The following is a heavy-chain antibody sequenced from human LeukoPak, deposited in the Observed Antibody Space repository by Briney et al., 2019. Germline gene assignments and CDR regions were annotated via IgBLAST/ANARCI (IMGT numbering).Heavy chain of an antibody. J-gene: IGHJ6*03. CDR3: ARRSRQWLGRDYYYYMDV. CDR2: IIPILGIA. Sequence: GSSVKVSCKASGGTFSSYTISWVRQAPGQGLEWMGRIIPILGIANYAQKFQGRVTITADKSTSTAYMELSSLRSEDTAVYYCARRSRQWLGRDYYYYMDVWGKGTTVTVSS. D-gene: IGHD6-19*01. CDR1: GGTFSSYT. V-gene: IGHV1-69*02.